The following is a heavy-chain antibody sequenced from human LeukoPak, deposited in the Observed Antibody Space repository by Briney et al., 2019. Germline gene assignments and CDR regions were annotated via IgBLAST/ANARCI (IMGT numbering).Heavy chain of an antibody. CDR1: GGSISSYY. J-gene: IGHJ4*02. CDR2: IYYSGST. D-gene: IGHD6-6*01. V-gene: IGHV4-59*08. CDR3: ARHRRPYRSSRPFDY. Sequence: SETLSLTCTVSGGSISSYYWSWIRQPPGKGLEWIGYIYYSGSTNYNPSLKSRVTISVDTSKNQFSLKLSSVTAADTAVYYCARHRRPYRSSRPFDYWGRGTLVTVSS.